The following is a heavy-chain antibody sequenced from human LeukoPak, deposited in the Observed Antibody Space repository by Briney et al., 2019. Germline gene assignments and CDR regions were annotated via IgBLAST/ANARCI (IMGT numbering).Heavy chain of an antibody. CDR1: GGSISTSTYY. Sequence: PSETLSLTCTVSGGSISTSTYYWAWIRQPPGKGLEWLGSIYYTGTTYYSPSLKSRVTILLDTSKKQFSLKLRSVTAADTAVYYCASGSHSSSSAGFDPWGQGTLVTVSS. CDR3: ASGSHSSSSAGFDP. V-gene: IGHV4-39*07. J-gene: IGHJ5*02. CDR2: IYYTGTT. D-gene: IGHD6-6*01.